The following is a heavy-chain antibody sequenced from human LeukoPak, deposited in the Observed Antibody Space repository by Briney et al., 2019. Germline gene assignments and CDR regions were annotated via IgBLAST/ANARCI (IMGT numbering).Heavy chain of an antibody. CDR1: GYRFTFTKSW. CDR3: ARHLATVTASRQYYYYGMDV. D-gene: IGHD4-17*01. J-gene: IGHJ6*02. V-gene: IGHV5-51*01. Sequence: GESLRISCKASGYRFTFTKSWIGWLRQVPGKGLEWIGIFYPVDSDTRYNPSFQGQVTISVDKSISTTYLQWSSLKASDTAIYYCARHLATVTASRQYYYYGMDVWGQGTTVTVSS. CDR2: FYPVDSDT.